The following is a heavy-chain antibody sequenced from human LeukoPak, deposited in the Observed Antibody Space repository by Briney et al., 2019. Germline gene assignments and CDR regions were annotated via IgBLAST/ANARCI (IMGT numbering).Heavy chain of an antibody. CDR3: ARDLVATIGAFDI. CDR2: IYYSGST. D-gene: IGHD5-12*01. CDR1: GGSISSGGYY. Sequence: PSETLFLTCTVSGGSISSGGYYWSWIRQHPGKGLEWIGYIYYSGSTYYNPSLKSRVTISVDTSKNQFSLKLSSVTAADTAVYYCARDLVATIGAFDIWGQGTMVTVSS. J-gene: IGHJ3*02. V-gene: IGHV4-31*03.